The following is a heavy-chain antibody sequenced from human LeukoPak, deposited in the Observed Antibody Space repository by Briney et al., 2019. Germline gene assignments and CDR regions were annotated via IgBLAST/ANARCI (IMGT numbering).Heavy chain of an antibody. CDR1: GYSISSGYY. Sequence: PSETLSLTCTVSGYSISSGYYWGWIRQPPGKGLEWIGSIYYSGSTYYNPSLKSRVTISVDTSKNQFSLKLSSVTAADTAVYYCARYYDSSGYRTFYFDYWGQGTLVTVSS. CDR3: ARYYDSSGYRTFYFDY. V-gene: IGHV4-38-2*02. J-gene: IGHJ4*02. CDR2: IYYSGST. D-gene: IGHD3-22*01.